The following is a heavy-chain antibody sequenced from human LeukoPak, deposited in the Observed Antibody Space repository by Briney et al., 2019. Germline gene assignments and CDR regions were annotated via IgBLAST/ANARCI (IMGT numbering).Heavy chain of an antibody. V-gene: IGHV3-21*01. CDR2: ISSSRSYI. CDR3: ARGLWFGELLNY. CDR1: GFTFSSYG. J-gene: IGHJ4*02. Sequence: GGSLRLSCAASGFTFSSYGMNWGRRAPGKWLEWVSSISSSRSYIYYADSVKGRFTISRDNAKNSLYLQMNSLRAEDTAVYYCARGLWFGELLNYWGQGTLVTVSS. D-gene: IGHD3-10*01.